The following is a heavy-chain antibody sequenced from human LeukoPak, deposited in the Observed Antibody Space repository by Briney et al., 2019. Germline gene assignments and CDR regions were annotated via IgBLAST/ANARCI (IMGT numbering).Heavy chain of an antibody. CDR3: ASYSSSWYYFDY. Sequence: SETLSLTCTVSGGYISSYSWSWIRQPPGKGLEWIGYIYYSGNTNYNPSLKSRVTISVDTSKNQFSLKLSSVTAADTAVYYCASYSSSWYYFDYWGQGTLVTVSS. J-gene: IGHJ4*02. V-gene: IGHV4-59*08. CDR2: IYYSGNT. CDR1: GGYISSYS. D-gene: IGHD6-13*01.